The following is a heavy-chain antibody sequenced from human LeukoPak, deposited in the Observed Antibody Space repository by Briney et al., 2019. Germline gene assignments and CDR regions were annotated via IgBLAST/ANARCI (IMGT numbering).Heavy chain of an antibody. D-gene: IGHD3-10*01. V-gene: IGHV4-39*01. CDR1: GASIGASRYY. Sequence: SETLSLTCTVSGASIGASRYYWGWSRQPPGKGLEWIGNIYYSGNTYFNPSLKSRVTISVDTSKNQFSLKLSAVTAADTAVYYCASVRRGFGESSKYCSYYYMDVWGNGTTVTISS. J-gene: IGHJ6*03. CDR2: IYYSGNT. CDR3: ASVRRGFGESSKYCSYYYMDV.